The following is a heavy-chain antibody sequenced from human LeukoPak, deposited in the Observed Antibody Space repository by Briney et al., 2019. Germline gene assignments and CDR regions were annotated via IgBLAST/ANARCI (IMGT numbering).Heavy chain of an antibody. CDR1: GFTFSSYA. Sequence: GGSLRLSCAASGFTFSSYAISWVRQAPGKGLEWVSSISVGGANTNYADSVKGRFTISRDDSKNTLYLQMNSLRAEDTAVYYCAKILFGDYADMDVWGQGTTVTVSS. J-gene: IGHJ6*02. CDR2: ISVGGANT. CDR3: AKILFGDYADMDV. V-gene: IGHV3-23*01. D-gene: IGHD3-10*01.